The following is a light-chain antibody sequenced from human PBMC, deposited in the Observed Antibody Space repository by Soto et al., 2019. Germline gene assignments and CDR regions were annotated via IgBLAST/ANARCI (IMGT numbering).Light chain of an antibody. CDR1: QSVGSY. J-gene: IGKJ4*01. V-gene: IGKV3-11*01. Sequence: EIVLTQSPATLSLSLGETAILSCRASQSVGSYLAWYQQKPGQAPRLLIYDASTRATGIPARFSGSGSGTDFTLTISSLEPEDFAVYYCQQRTNSPPVTFGGGTKVEIK. CDR2: DAS. CDR3: QQRTNSPPVT.